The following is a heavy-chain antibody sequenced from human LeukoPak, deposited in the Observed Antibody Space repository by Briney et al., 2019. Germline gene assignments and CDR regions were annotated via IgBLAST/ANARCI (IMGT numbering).Heavy chain of an antibody. D-gene: IGHD5-12*01. CDR3: AKQRGYGVSNYNDY. CDR2: ISGSGNST. Sequence: PGGSLRLSCAASGFTFSNYAMRWVRQAPGKGLGWVSTISGSGNSTYYADSVKGRFTISRDNSKNTFYLQMNSLRAEDTAVYYCAKQRGYGVSNYNDYWGQGTLVTVSS. V-gene: IGHV3-23*01. CDR1: GFTFSNYA. J-gene: IGHJ4*02.